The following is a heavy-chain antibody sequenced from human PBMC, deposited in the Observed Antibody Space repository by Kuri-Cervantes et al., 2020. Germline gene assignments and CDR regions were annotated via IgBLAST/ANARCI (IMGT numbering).Heavy chain of an antibody. J-gene: IGHJ3*02. V-gene: IGHV3-21*04. CDR3: AKIWGSYCLSCAFDI. CDR2: ISSSSSYI. Sequence: GESLKISCFISGFTFREDTLSWVRQAPGKGLEWVSSISSSSSYIYYADSVKGRFTISRDNAKNSLYLQMNSLRAEDTAVYYCAKIWGSYCLSCAFDIWGQGTMVTVSS. D-gene: IGHD1-26*01. CDR1: GFTFREDT.